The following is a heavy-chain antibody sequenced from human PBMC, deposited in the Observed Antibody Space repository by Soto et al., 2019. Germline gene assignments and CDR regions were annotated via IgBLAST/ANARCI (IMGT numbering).Heavy chain of an antibody. CDR1: GGSISSYY. CDR2: IYYSGST. CDR3: ATYYYDSTGWGAFDI. V-gene: IGHV4-59*01. Sequence: SETLSLTCTVSGGSISSYYWSWIRQPPGKGLEWIGYIYYSGSTNYNPSLKSRVTISVDTSKNQFSLKLSSVTAADTAVYYCATYYYDSTGWGAFDIWGQGTMVTVSS. J-gene: IGHJ3*02. D-gene: IGHD3-22*01.